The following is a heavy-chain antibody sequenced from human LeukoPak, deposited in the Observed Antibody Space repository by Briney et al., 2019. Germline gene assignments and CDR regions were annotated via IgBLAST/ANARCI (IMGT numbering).Heavy chain of an antibody. CDR3: ARGPYYYDSSGYLADY. V-gene: IGHV1-8*02. J-gene: IGHJ4*02. CDR2: MNPNSGNT. Sequence: ASVKVSCKASGYTFTSYYMHWVRQAPGQGLEWMGWMNPNSGNTGYAQKFQGRVTMTRNTSISTAYMELSSLRSEDTAVYYCARGPYYYDSSGYLADYWSQGTLVTVSS. CDR1: GYTFTSYY. D-gene: IGHD3-22*01.